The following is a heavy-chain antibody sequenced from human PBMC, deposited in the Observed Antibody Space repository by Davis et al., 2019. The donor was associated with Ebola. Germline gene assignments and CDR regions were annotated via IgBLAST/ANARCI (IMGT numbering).Heavy chain of an antibody. D-gene: IGHD6-19*01. CDR1: GGSVSSGSYY. CDR2: INHSGST. Sequence: SETLSLTCTVSGGSVSSGSYYWSRIRQPPGKGLEWIGEINHSGSTNYNPSLKSRVTISVDTSKNQFSLKLSSVTAADTAVYYCAIPSGRYYYYYGMDVWGQGTTVTVSS. V-gene: IGHV4-39*07. CDR3: AIPSGRYYYYYGMDV. J-gene: IGHJ6*02.